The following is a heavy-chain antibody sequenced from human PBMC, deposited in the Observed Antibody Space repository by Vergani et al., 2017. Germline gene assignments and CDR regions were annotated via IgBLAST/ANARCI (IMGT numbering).Heavy chain of an antibody. Sequence: QLQLQQWGAGLLKPSETLSLTCAVYGGPFSGYYWTWIRQRPGKGLGRIGESNHSGSTNYNPSLKSRVTRSVDTSKNQFSLKLSSVTAADTAVYYCARRGSSGYYYGIDYWGQGTLVTVSS. J-gene: IGHJ4*02. V-gene: IGHV4-34*01. CDR2: SNHSGST. CDR1: GGPFSGYY. D-gene: IGHD3-22*01. CDR3: ARRGSSGYYYGIDY.